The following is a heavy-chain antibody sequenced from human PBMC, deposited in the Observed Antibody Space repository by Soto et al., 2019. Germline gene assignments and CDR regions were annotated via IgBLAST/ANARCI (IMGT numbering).Heavy chain of an antibody. CDR1: GGSISSGGYY. J-gene: IGHJ5*02. V-gene: IGHV4-31*03. CDR3: AREGPPAPDIVVVPAATKINWFDP. Sequence: SETLSLTCTVSGGSISSGGYYWSWIRQHPGKGLEWIGYIYYSGSTYYNPSLKSRVTISVDTSKNQFSLKLSSVTAADTAVYYCAREGPPAPDIVVVPAATKINWFDPWGQGTPVTVSS. CDR2: IYYSGST. D-gene: IGHD2-2*01.